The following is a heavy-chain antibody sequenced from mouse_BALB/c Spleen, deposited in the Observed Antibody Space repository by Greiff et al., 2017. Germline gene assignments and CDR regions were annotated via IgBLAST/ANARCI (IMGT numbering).Heavy chain of an antibody. CDR1: GFSLTSYG. Sequence: QVQLKESGPGLVAPSQSLSITCTVSGFSLTSYGVHWVRQPPGKGLEWLGVIWSGGSTDYNAAFISRLSISKDNSKSQVFFKMNSLQANDTAIYYCARRSPYYYGSSYAMDYWGQGTSVTVSS. J-gene: IGHJ4*01. V-gene: IGHV2-2*02. D-gene: IGHD1-1*01. CDR2: IWSGGST. CDR3: ARRSPYYYGSSYAMDY.